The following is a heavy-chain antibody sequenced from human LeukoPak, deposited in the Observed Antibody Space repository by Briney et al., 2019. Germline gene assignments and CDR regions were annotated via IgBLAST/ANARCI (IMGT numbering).Heavy chain of an antibody. J-gene: IGHJ6*03. D-gene: IGHD2-2*01. V-gene: IGHV1-2*02. CDR1: GYTFTGYY. Sequence: GASVKVSCKASGYTFTGYYMHWVRQAPGQGLEWMGWINPNSGGTNYAQKFQGRVTKTRDTSISTAHMELSRLRSDDTAVYYCARDLYCSSTSCYSLNYYYFYMGVWGKGTTVTVSS. CDR2: INPNSGGT. CDR3: ARDLYCSSTSCYSLNYYYFYMGV.